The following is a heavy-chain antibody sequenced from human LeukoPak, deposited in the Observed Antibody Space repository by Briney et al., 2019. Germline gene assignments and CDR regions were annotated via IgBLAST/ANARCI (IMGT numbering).Heavy chain of an antibody. V-gene: IGHV4-39*01. CDR3: ARRKLWAFDY. Sequence: PSETLSLTCTVSGGSISNSSYYWGWIRQPPGKGLEWIGSIYYSGSTYYNPSLKSRVTISVDTSKNQFSLKLSSVTAADTAVYYCARRKLWAFDYWGQGTLATVSS. CDR1: GGSISNSSYY. D-gene: IGHD5-18*01. J-gene: IGHJ4*02. CDR2: IYYSGST.